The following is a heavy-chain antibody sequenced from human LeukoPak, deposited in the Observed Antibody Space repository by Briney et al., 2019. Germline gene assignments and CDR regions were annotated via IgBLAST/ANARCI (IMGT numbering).Heavy chain of an antibody. D-gene: IGHD3-22*01. CDR2: IYHSGST. CDR3: AREREDYYDSSGGYYYYGMDV. V-gene: IGHV4-30-2*01. J-gene: IGHJ6*02. Sequence: SQTLSLTCAVSGGSISSGSYSWSWIRQPPGKGLEWIGYIYHSGSTYYNPSLKSRVTISVDTSKNQFSLKLSSVTAADTAVYYCAREREDYYDSSGGYYYYGMDVWGQGTTVTVSS. CDR1: GGSISSGSYS.